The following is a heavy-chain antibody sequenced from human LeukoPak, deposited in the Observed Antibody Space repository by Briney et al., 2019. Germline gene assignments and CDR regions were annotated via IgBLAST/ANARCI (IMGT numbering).Heavy chain of an antibody. Sequence: PSETLSLTCAVYGGSFSGYYWSWIRQPPGKGLEWIGEINHSGSTNYNPSLKSRVTISVDTSKNQFSLKLSSVTAADTAVYYCARGRAFQPEYYYDSSGYQYSGDWFDPWGQGTLVTVSS. CDR1: GGSFSGYY. J-gene: IGHJ5*02. CDR3: ARGRAFQPEYYYDSSGYQYSGDWFDP. D-gene: IGHD3-22*01. V-gene: IGHV4-34*01. CDR2: INHSGST.